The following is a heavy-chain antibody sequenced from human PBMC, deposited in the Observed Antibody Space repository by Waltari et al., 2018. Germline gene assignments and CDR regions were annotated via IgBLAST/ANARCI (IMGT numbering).Heavy chain of an antibody. CDR1: GGSISSGSYY. V-gene: IGHV4-61*09. CDR2: IYTSGST. CDR3: ARRPPPHYFDY. J-gene: IGHJ4*02. Sequence: QVQLQESGPGLVKPSQTLSLTCTVSGGSISSGSYYWSWIRQPAGKGLEWIGYIYTSGSTNYNPTRNSRVTISVDTSKNHFSLQLSSVTAAHTAVYYVARRPPPHYFDYWGQGTLVTVSS.